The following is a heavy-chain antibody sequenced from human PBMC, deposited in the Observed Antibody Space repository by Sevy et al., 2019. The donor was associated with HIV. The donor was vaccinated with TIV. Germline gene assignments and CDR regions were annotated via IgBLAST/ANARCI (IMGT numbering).Heavy chain of an antibody. CDR2: LSSSADTI. J-gene: IGHJ6*02. CDR3: ARDHVKDGDLGDYYYYAMDV. CDR1: GFRISDYY. V-gene: IGHV3-11*01. Sequence: GGSLRLSCAASGFRISDYYMSWIRLAPGKGPQWISYLSSSADTIYYADSVKGRFTVSRDNAKNSLYLQMKGLRAEDTAVYYCARDHVKDGDLGDYYYYAMDVWGQGTTVTVSS. D-gene: IGHD4-17*01.